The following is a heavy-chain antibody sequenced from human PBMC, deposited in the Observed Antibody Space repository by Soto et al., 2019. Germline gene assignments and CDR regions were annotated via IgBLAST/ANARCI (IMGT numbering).Heavy chain of an antibody. V-gene: IGHV3-11*04. J-gene: IGHJ4*02. D-gene: IGHD3-22*01. CDR3: AREDYYDSSGYFDY. CDR2: ISGSGRTI. Sequence: GGSLRLSCAASGIVFSDYMSWVRQAPGKGLEWLSYISGSGRTIYSADSVKGRFTISRDNSKNTLYLQMNSLRAEDTAVYYCAREDYYDSSGYFDYWGQGTLVTVSS. CDR1: GIVFSDY.